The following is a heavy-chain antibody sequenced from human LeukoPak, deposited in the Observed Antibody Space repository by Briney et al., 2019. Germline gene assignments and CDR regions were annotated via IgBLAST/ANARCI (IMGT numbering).Heavy chain of an antibody. V-gene: IGHV3-21*01. J-gene: IGHJ4*02. CDR1: GFTFSNYA. CDR3: VRDLPESSGWYAAY. D-gene: IGHD6-19*01. Sequence: AGGSLRLSCSASGFTFSNYAMHWVRQAPGKGLQWVSSISGSSTYIFYADSVKGRFTISRDNAKNSLYLHMNSLRADDTAVYYCVRDLPESSGWYAAYWGQGTLVTVSS. CDR2: ISGSSTYI.